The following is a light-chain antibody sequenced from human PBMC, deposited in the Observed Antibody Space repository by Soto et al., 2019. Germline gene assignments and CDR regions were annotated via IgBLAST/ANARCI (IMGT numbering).Light chain of an antibody. V-gene: IGLV2-11*01. J-gene: IGLJ7*01. Sequence: QSALTQPRSVSGSPGQSVTITCTGTSSDVGGYNHVYWYQQHPGKAPKLMSYEVSKRPSGVPDRFSGSKSVNTASLTVSGLQAEDEADYYCSSCASGNNWVFGGGTQLTVL. CDR3: SSCASGNNWV. CDR1: SSDVGGYNH. CDR2: EVS.